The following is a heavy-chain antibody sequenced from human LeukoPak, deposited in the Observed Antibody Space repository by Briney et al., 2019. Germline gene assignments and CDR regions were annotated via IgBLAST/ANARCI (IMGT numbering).Heavy chain of an antibody. D-gene: IGHD6-13*01. CDR2: INHSGST. Sequence: PSETLSLTCAVYGGSFSGYYWSWIRQPPGKGLEWIGEINHSGSTNYNPSLKSRVTISVGTSKNQFSLKLSSVTAADTAVYYCASSDSSSWYVRVVYYVYWGQGTLVTVSS. CDR3: ASSDSSSWYVRVVYYVY. J-gene: IGHJ4*02. V-gene: IGHV4-34*01. CDR1: GGSFSGYY.